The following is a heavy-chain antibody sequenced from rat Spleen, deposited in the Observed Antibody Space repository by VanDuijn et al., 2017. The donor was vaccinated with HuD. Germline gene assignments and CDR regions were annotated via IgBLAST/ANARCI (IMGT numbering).Heavy chain of an antibody. D-gene: IGHD1-4*01. Sequence: QVQLKESGPGLMQPSETLSLTCTVSGFSLTSNGVGWVRQPLGKALVWMGTIWAGGRTNYNSAVQSRLSISRDTYKSQVFLKMNSLQPEDTGTYYCARVLYPGITTGYVMDAWGQGASVTVSS. CDR1: GFSLTSNG. V-gene: IGHV2-72*01. CDR3: ARVLYPGITTGYVMDA. CDR2: IWAGGRT. J-gene: IGHJ4*01.